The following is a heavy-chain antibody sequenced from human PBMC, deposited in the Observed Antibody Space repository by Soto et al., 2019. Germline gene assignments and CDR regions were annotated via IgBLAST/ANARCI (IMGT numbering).Heavy chain of an antibody. CDR3: ARDVLMGVRYFDWLPHSY. CDR1: GFTFSSYA. J-gene: IGHJ4*02. CDR2: ISYDGSNK. D-gene: IGHD3-9*01. Sequence: GGSLRLSCAASGFTFSSYAMHWVRQAPGKGLEWVAVISYDGSNKYYADSVKGRFTISRDNSKNTLYLQMNSLRAEDTAVYYCARDVLMGVRYFDWLPHSYWGQGTLVTVSS. V-gene: IGHV3-30-3*01.